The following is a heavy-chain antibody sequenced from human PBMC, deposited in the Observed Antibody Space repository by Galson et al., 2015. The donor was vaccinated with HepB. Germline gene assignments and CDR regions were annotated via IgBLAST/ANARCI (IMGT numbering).Heavy chain of an antibody. CDR3: ARDMEYTAMADY. V-gene: IGHV3-11*06. J-gene: IGHJ4*02. D-gene: IGHD5-18*01. CDR2: ISSSSSYT. CDR1: GFTFSDYS. Sequence: SLRLSCAASGFTFSDYSMSWIRQAPGKGLEWVSYISSSSSYTNYADSVRGRFTISRDNAKNSLYLQMNSLRAEDTAVYYCARDMEYTAMADYWGQGTLVTVSS.